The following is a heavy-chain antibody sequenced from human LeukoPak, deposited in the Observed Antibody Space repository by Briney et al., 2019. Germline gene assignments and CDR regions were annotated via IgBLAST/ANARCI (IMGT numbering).Heavy chain of an antibody. CDR2: IYYSGST. D-gene: IGHD3-10*01. Sequence: TSETLSLTCTVSGGSISSYYWSWIRQPPGKGLEWIGYIYYSGSTNYNPSLKSRVTISVDTSKNQFSLRLSSVTAADTAMYYCSRRRMVRGSYGMDVWGQGTTVTVSS. J-gene: IGHJ6*02. V-gene: IGHV4-59*08. CDR3: SRRRMVRGSYGMDV. CDR1: GGSISSYY.